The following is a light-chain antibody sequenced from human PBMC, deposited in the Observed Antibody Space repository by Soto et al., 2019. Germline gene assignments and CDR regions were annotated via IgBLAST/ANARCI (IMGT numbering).Light chain of an antibody. V-gene: IGKV1-5*01. CDR3: QQCARYPLT. Sequence: DILMAHAPSTLSASVGDRVAITCRAIQRISNWVAWYQQKPGKAPNLLIYDASTLQSGVPSRFSGSGSWTEFTLTIISLHADDFPTYYGQQCARYPLTFGGGTTFEI. J-gene: IGKJ4*01. CDR1: QRISNW. CDR2: DAS.